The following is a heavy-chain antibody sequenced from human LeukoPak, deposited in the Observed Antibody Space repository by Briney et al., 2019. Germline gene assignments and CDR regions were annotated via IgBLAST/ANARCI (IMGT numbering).Heavy chain of an antibody. CDR1: GYTFTGYY. V-gene: IGHV1-2*02. J-gene: IGHJ3*01. Sequence: GESLKISCKGSGYTFTGYYIHWVRQAPGQGLEWMGWINPNSGGTNYAQNFQGRVTMTRDTSISTAYMELSRLRSDDTAVYYCARDYYDSSGYYKAFDVWGQGTMVTVSS. CDR3: ARDYYDSSGYYKAFDV. D-gene: IGHD3-22*01. CDR2: INPNSGGT.